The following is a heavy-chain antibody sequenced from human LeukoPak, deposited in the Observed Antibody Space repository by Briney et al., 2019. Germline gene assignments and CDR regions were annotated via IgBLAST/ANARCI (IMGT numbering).Heavy chain of an antibody. D-gene: IGHD2-15*01. CDR2: IRSKAYGGTT. CDR1: GFTFGDYA. V-gene: IGHV3-49*04. CDR3: TRGEDSADY. Sequence: PGGSLRLSCTASGFTFGDYAMSWVRQAPGKGLEWVGFIRSKAYGGTTEYAASVKGRFTISRDDSKSIAYLQMNSLKTEDTAVYYCTRGEDSADYWGQGTLVTVSS. J-gene: IGHJ4*02.